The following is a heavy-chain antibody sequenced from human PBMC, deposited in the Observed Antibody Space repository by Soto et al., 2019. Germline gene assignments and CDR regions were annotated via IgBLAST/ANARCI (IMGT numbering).Heavy chain of an antibody. CDR3: AKAHGSNSGYEGS. CDR1: GFTFDDYA. CDR2: ISWNGGAI. Sequence: EVQLVESGGALVQPGRSLRLSCVASGFTFDDYAMHWVRQAPGKGLEWVSGISWNGGAIGYADSVKGRFTISRDNAKNSLYLQMNSLRPEDTAFYYCAKAHGSNSGYEGSWGQGTLVTVSS. J-gene: IGHJ4*02. D-gene: IGHD6-13*01. V-gene: IGHV3-9*01.